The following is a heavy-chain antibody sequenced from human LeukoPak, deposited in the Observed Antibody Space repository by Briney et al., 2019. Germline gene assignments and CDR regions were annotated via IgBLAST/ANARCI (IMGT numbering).Heavy chain of an antibody. D-gene: IGHD5-18*01. CDR1: GSTFSSYG. V-gene: IGHV3-33*01. CDR3: ARDHHPFTA. J-gene: IGHJ4*02. CDR2: IWYDGSNK. Sequence: GGSLRLSCAASGSTFSSYGMHWVRQAPGKGLEWVAVIWYDGSNKYYADSVKGRFTISRDNSKNTLYLQMNSLRAEDTAVYYCARDHHPFTAWGQGTLVTVSS.